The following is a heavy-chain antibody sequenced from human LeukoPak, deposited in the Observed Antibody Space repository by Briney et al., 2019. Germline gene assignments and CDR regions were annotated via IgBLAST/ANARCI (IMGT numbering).Heavy chain of an antibody. J-gene: IGHJ4*02. CDR2: INHSGGT. V-gene: IGHV4-34*01. Sequence: SETLSLTCAVYGGSFSGYYWSWIRQPPGKGLEWIGEINHSGGTNYNPSLRSRVTISLDTSKNQFSLKLASVTAADTAVYYCARGRAYSGSYQHTDYWGQGTLVTVSS. CDR3: ARGRAYSGSYQHTDY. D-gene: IGHD1-26*01. CDR1: GGSFSGYY.